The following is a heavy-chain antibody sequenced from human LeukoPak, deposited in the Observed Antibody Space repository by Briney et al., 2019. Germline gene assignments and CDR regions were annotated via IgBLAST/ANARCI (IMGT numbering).Heavy chain of an antibody. D-gene: IGHD3-22*01. V-gene: IGHV1-69*02. Sequence: GASVKVSCKASGGTFSSYTISWVRQAPGQGLEWMGRIIPILGIANYAQKFQGRVTITADKSTSTAYMELSSLGSEDTAVYYCARAQGDSSGYYWNYWGQGTLVAVSS. CDR2: IIPILGIA. CDR3: ARAQGDSSGYYWNY. CDR1: GGTFSSYT. J-gene: IGHJ4*02.